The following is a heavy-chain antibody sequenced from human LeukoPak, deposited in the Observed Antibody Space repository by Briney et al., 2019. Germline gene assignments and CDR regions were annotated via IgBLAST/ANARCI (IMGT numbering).Heavy chain of an antibody. CDR1: GFTFSNYY. V-gene: IGHV3-11*04. CDR3: ARVCSNTSCWGAFDI. D-gene: IGHD2-2*01. Sequence: GGSLSLSGAASGFTFSNYYVNWIRQAPGKGLEWVSYISSSGSSIYYADSVKGRFTSSRDNAKNSLYLQMNSLRAEDTAVYYCARVCSNTSCWGAFDIWGQGTMVTVSS. J-gene: IGHJ3*02. CDR2: ISSSGSSI.